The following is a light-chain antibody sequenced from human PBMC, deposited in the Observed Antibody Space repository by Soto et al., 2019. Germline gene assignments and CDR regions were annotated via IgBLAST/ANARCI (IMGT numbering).Light chain of an antibody. Sequence: QSALTQPPSVSAAPGQKVTISCSGSSSNIGNNYVSWYQQLPGTAPKLLIYENNKRPSGIPDRFSGSKSGTSATLGITGLQTGDEADYYGGTWDSSLSAWVFGGGTKVTVL. CDR1: SSNIGNNY. V-gene: IGLV1-51*02. CDR3: GTWDSSLSAWV. CDR2: ENN. J-gene: IGLJ3*02.